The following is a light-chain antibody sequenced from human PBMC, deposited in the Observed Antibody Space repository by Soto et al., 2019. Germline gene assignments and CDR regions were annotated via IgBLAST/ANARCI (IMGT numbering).Light chain of an antibody. CDR2: GAS. CDR1: ERVGSTH. CDR3: QQYYSSTGT. J-gene: IGKJ1*01. Sequence: EIVLTQSPGTLSLSPGETATLSCRASERVGSTHLAWYQQKPGQAPRLLISGASSRATGIPDRFSGSGSGTDFTLTISRLEPEDFAVYYCQQYYSSTGTFGQGTKVDIK. V-gene: IGKV3-20*01.